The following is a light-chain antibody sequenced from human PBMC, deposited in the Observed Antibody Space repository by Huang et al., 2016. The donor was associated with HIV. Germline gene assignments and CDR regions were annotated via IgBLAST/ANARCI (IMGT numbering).Light chain of an antibody. CDR2: DSS. Sequence: EIVLTQSPATLSLSPGERATLSCGASQSVNSNYLAWYQQKPGLAPRLVSYDSSSRAAGIPDRFRGSGSGTDFTLTISRLEAEDFAVYYCQQYGSSALSFGGGTKVEMK. J-gene: IGKJ4*01. CDR1: QSVNSNY. V-gene: IGKV3D-20*01. CDR3: QQYGSSALS.